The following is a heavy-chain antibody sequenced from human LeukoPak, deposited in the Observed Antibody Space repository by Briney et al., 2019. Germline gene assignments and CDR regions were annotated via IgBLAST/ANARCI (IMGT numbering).Heavy chain of an antibody. D-gene: IGHD4-23*01. Sequence: ASETLSLTCAVYGGSFSGYYWRWIRQPTGKGLEWIGEINHSGSTNYNPSLKSRVTISVDTSKSQFSLKLSSVTAADTAVYYCAGTPVVTQEGFDYWGQGTLVTVSS. V-gene: IGHV4-34*01. J-gene: IGHJ4*02. CDR2: INHSGST. CDR3: AGTPVVTQEGFDY. CDR1: GGSFSGYY.